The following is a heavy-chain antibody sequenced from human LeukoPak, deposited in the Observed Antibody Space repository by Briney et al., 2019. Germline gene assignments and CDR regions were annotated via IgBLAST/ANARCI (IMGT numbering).Heavy chain of an antibody. CDR3: AGGVYSSGWYSHWYYYGMDV. Sequence: SETLSLTCTVSGGSISSYNWNWIRQPPGKGLEWIGYIYYSGSTNYNPSLKSRVTISVDTSKNQFSLKLSSVTAADTAVYYCAGGVYSSGWYSHWYYYGMDVWGQGTTVTVSS. J-gene: IGHJ6*02. D-gene: IGHD6-19*01. V-gene: IGHV4-59*08. CDR2: IYYSGST. CDR1: GGSISSYN.